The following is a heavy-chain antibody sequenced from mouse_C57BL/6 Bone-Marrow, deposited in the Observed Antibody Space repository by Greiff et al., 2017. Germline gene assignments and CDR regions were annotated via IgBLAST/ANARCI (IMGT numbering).Heavy chain of an antibody. D-gene: IGHD2-5*01. CDR2: IYPGSGNT. J-gene: IGHJ4*01. CDR3: ARKSNYYAMDY. V-gene: IGHV1-66*01. CDR1: GYSFTSYY. Sequence: VQLQQSGPELVKPGASVKISCKASGYSFTSYYIPWVKQRPGQGLEWIGWIYPGSGNTKYNEKFKGKATLTADTSSSTAYMQLSSLTSEDSAVYYCARKSNYYAMDYWGQGTSVTVSS.